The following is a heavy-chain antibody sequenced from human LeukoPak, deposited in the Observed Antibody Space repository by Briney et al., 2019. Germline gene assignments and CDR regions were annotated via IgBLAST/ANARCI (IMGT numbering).Heavy chain of an antibody. Sequence: GGSLRLSCAASGFTFSSYAMSWVRQAPGKGLEWVSGIIPSGHTTYYADSVRGRFTISRDNSRNTLYLQMNSLRAEDTAVYYCAKDDRWLQFCCWGQGTLVTVSA. CDR2: IIPSGHTT. V-gene: IGHV3-23*01. CDR1: GFTFSSYA. CDR3: AKDDRWLQFCC. J-gene: IGHJ4*02. D-gene: IGHD5-24*01.